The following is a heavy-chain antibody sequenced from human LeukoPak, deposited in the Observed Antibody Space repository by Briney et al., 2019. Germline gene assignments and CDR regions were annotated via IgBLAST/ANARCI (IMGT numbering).Heavy chain of an antibody. V-gene: IGHV3-72*01. CDR2: SRNKAKSYTT. J-gene: IGHJ4*02. CDR3: VRVGSVAGSDYLDY. D-gene: IGHD6-19*01. Sequence: PGGSLSLSCAVSGFTFSDHLLDWVRQAPGKGLEWVGRSRNKAKSYTTEYAASVKGRFTISRDDSKNSLYLQMNNLRTEDTAVYYCVRVGSVAGSDYLDYWGQGTLVTVSS. CDR1: GFTFSDHL.